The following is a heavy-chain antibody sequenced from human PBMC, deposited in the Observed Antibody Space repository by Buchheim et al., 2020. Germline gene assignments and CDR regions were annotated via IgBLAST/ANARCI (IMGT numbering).Heavy chain of an antibody. D-gene: IGHD1-26*01. CDR3: ARGSVFGY. CDR2: ISSSGTTM. Sequence: EVQLVESGGGLVQPGGSLRLSCTASGFTFSSYVMNWVRQAPGKGLECISYISSSGTTMYYADSVKGRFTIFRDNVTNSLYLQMNSLRAEDTAIYYCARGSVFGYWGQGTL. CDR1: GFTFSSYV. J-gene: IGHJ4*02. V-gene: IGHV3-48*03.